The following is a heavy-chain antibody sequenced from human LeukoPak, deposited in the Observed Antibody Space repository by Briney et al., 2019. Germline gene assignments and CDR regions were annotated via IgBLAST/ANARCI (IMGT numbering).Heavy chain of an antibody. CDR1: GVSISSYY. J-gene: IGHJ2*01. V-gene: IGHV4-59*01. Sequence: SETLSLTCTVSGVSISSYYWNWIRQPPGKGLEWIGYIYYSGSTNYNPSLKSRFTISIDTSKNRFSLKLSSVTAADTAMYYCARPMTTVTKGHWYFDLWGRGTLVTVSS. CDR3: ARPMTTVTKGHWYFDL. CDR2: IYYSGST. D-gene: IGHD4-11*01.